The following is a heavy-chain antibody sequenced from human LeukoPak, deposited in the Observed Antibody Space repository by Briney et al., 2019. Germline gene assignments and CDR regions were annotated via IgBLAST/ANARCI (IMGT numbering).Heavy chain of an antibody. D-gene: IGHD1-20*01. V-gene: IGHV4-59*12. Sequence: SETLSLTCTVSGGSISSYYWSWIRQPPGKGLEWIGYIYYSGSTNYNPSLKSRVTISVDTSKNQLSLQLNSVTPEDTATYYCVRGGAIRVTGMTPFDYWGQGTPVTVSS. CDR1: GGSISSYY. CDR2: IYYSGST. J-gene: IGHJ4*02. CDR3: VRGGAIRVTGMTPFDY.